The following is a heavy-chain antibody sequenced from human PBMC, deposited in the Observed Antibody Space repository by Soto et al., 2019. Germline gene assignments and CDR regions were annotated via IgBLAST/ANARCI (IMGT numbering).Heavy chain of an antibody. Sequence: GSLILSWESSGLHFIAHWMSWVRPPPGKGLEWVANINPDGNEKRYVDSVKGRFTITRDNSKNALYLQMNSLRAEDTAVYYCAKADSGSDYWVQGNLVPVS. CDR2: INPDGNEK. V-gene: IGHV3-7*03. CDR3: AKADSGSDY. J-gene: IGHJ4*02. CDR1: GLHFIAHW. D-gene: IGHD3-22*01.